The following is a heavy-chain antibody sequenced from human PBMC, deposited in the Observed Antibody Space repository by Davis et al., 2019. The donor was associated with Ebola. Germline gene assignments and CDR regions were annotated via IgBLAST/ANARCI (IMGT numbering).Heavy chain of an antibody. Sequence: GGSLRLSCAASGFTFSRDAMSWVRQAPGKGLEWVSALSGSGDNTYYADSAKGRFTISRDNSKNTLYLQMNSLRAEDTAVYYCAKSERAFGGIILHWYFDLWGRGTLVTVSS. CDR1: GFTFSRDA. CDR2: LSGSGDNT. CDR3: AKSERAFGGIILHWYFDL. V-gene: IGHV3-23*01. D-gene: IGHD3-16*01. J-gene: IGHJ2*01.